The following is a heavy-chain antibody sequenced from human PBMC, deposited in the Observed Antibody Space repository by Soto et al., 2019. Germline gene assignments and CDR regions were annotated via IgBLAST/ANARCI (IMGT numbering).Heavy chain of an antibody. J-gene: IGHJ6*02. CDR2: IIPISGTA. CDR1: GGTFSSYA. Sequence: QVQLVQSAAEVKKPGSSVKVSCKASGGTFSSYAISWVRQAPGQGLEWMGGIIPISGTANYAQKFQGRVTITADESTSTAYMELSSSRSEDTAVYYCARSQGSSTSLEIYYYYYYGMDVWGQGTTVTVSS. CDR3: ARSQGSSTSLEIYYYYYYGMDV. V-gene: IGHV1-69*01. D-gene: IGHD2-2*01.